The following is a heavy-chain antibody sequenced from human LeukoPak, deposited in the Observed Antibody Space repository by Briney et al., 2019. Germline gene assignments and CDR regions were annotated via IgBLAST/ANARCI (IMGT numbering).Heavy chain of an antibody. Sequence: SETLSLTCTVSGGSISSYYWSWLRQPPGKGLEWIGYIYYSGSTNYNPSLKSRVTISVDTSKNQFSLKLSSVTAADTAVYYCARVPRAKQYYFDYWGQGTLVTVSS. D-gene: IGHD1/OR15-1a*01. J-gene: IGHJ4*02. CDR1: GGSISSYY. CDR2: IYYSGST. CDR3: ARVPRAKQYYFDY. V-gene: IGHV4-59*01.